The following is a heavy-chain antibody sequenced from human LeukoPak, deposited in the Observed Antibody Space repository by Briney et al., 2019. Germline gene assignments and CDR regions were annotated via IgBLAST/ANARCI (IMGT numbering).Heavy chain of an antibody. CDR1: GGSISSYY. CDR3: ARVARLGESSSYNWFDP. CDR2: IYYSGST. Sequence: SETLSLTCTVSGGSISSYYWSWIRQPPGKGLEWIGYIYYSGSTNYNPSLKSRVTISVDTSKNQFSLKLSSVTAADTAVYYCARVARLGESSSYNWFDPWGQGTLVTVSS. D-gene: IGHD3-16*02. V-gene: IGHV4-59*01. J-gene: IGHJ5*02.